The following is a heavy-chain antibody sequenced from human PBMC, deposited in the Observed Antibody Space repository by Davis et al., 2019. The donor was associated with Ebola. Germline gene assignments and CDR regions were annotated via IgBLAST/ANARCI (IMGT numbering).Heavy chain of an antibody. J-gene: IGHJ4*02. V-gene: IGHV3-23*01. CDR1: GFTFNDYA. Sequence: GGSLRLSCAASGFTFNDYAMAWVPQSPGKGLEWVASISASGNTTYYADSMKGRFTISRDASRPTLFLQMIGLRAEDTAIYYCAKCRGNGRTKDFWGQGRLVTVSS. CDR3: AKCRGNGRTKDF. D-gene: IGHD1-14*01. CDR2: ISASGNTT.